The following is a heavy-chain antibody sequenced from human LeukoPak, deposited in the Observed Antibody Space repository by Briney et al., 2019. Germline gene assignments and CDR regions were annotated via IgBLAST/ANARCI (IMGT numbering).Heavy chain of an antibody. Sequence: SETLSLTCTVYGGSFSGYYWSWIRQPPGKGLEWIGEINHSGSTNYNPSLKSRVTISVDTSKNQFSLKLSSVTAADTAVYYCARGTTPYYYYYMDVWGKGTTVTISS. CDR1: GGSFSGYY. V-gene: IGHV4-34*01. J-gene: IGHJ6*03. CDR3: ARGTTPYYYYYMDV. CDR2: INHSGST. D-gene: IGHD1-1*01.